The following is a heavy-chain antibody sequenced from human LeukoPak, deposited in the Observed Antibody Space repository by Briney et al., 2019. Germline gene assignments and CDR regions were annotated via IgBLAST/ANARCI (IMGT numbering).Heavy chain of an antibody. J-gene: IGHJ4*02. Sequence: PGESLRLSCAASGFTFSSYWMSWVRQAPGKGPEWVANINKDGSEEYYVDSLKGRFTISRDNAENSLYLQMNSLRAEDTAVYYCATYSTGRYKGLEYWGQGTLVTVSS. V-gene: IGHV3-7*03. D-gene: IGHD6-19*01. CDR2: INKDGSEE. CDR1: GFTFSSYW. CDR3: ATYSTGRYKGLEY.